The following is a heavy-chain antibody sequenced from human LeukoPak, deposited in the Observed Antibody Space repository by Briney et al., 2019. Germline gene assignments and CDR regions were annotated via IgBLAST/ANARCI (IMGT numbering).Heavy chain of an antibody. CDR2: IIPILGIA. J-gene: IGHJ6*02. CDR3: ARATTSPCTAVAGTPFYYGMDV. Sequence: SVTVSFKASGGTFSSYAISWVRQAPGQGLEWMGRIIPILGIANYAQKFQGRVTITADKSTSTAYMELSSMRSEDTAVYYCARATTSPCTAVAGTPFYYGMDVWGQGTTVTVSS. CDR1: GGTFSSYA. D-gene: IGHD6-19*01. V-gene: IGHV1-69*04.